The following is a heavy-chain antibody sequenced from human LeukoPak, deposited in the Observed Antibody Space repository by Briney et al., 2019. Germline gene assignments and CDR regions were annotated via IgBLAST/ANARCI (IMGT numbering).Heavy chain of an antibody. V-gene: IGHV4-59*01. CDR2: IYYSGST. D-gene: IGHD4-17*01. CDR1: GGSIRSYY. Sequence: PSETLSLTCTVSGGSIRSYYWSWIRQPPGKGLEWIAYIYYSGSTNYNPSLKSRVTISVDTSKNQFSLKLSSVTAADTAVYYCARVGSETVTTRSYWYFDLWGRGTLVTVSS. J-gene: IGHJ2*01. CDR3: ARVGSETVTTRSYWYFDL.